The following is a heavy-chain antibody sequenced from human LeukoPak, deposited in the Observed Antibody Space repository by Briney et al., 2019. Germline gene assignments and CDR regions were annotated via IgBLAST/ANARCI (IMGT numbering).Heavy chain of an antibody. J-gene: IGHJ4*02. D-gene: IGHD3-22*01. CDR3: ASSSNYYDSSGYQN. V-gene: IGHV4-59*08. CDR2: IYYSGST. Sequence: PSETLSLTCTVSGGSISSYYWSWIRQPPGKGREWIGYIYYSGSTNYNPSLKSRVTISVDTSKNQFSLKLSSVTAADTAVYYCASSSNYYDSSGYQNWGQGTLVTVSS. CDR1: GGSISSYY.